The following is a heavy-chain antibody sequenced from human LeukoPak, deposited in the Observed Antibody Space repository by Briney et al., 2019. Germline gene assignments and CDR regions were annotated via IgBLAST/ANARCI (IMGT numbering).Heavy chain of an antibody. CDR1: GFTFSSYA. D-gene: IGHD3-16*02. CDR3: AKGYVWGSYRPYFFDY. V-gene: IGHV3-23*01. J-gene: IGHJ4*02. CDR2: ISGSGGST. Sequence: GGSLRLSCAASGFTFSSYAMSWVRQAPGKGLEWVSAISGSGGSTYYADSVKGRFTISRDNSKNTLYLQMNSLRAEDTAVYYCAKGYVWGSYRPYFFDYWGQGTLVTVSS.